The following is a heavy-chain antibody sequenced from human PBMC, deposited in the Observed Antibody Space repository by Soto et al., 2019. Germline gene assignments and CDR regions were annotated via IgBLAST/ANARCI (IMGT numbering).Heavy chain of an antibody. CDR2: IFDSGTT. CDR3: ARGPSGDKVHY. D-gene: IGHD7-27*01. V-gene: IGHV4-30-4*01. Sequence: SETLSLTCTVSGGSITSYYSCWSWIRQPPGEGLEWIGHIFDSGTTYTNPSLRSQVAISLDTSKNHFSLTLSSVTAADTAVYYCARGPSGDKVHYWGQGVLVTVSS. CDR1: GGSITSYYSC. J-gene: IGHJ4*02.